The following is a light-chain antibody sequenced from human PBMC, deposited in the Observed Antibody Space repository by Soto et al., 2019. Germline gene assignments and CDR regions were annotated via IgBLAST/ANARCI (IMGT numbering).Light chain of an antibody. J-gene: IGLJ2*01. Sequence: QSVLTQPPSVSGAPGQRVTISCTGSSSNIGAGYDVHWYQQLPGTAPKLLIYTNDQRPSGIPDRFSGSKSATSASLAISGLRSEDGADYYCAAWDDRLSGLVFGGGTQLTVL. V-gene: IGLV1-47*01. CDR2: TND. CDR3: AAWDDRLSGLV. CDR1: SSNIGAGYD.